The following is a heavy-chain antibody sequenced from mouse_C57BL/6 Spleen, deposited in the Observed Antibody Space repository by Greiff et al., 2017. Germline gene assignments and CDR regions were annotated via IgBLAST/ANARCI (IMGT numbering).Heavy chain of an antibody. CDR3: ASPISGTAAMDY. CDR2: IDPSDSYT. Sequence: QVQLQQPGAELVRPGTSVKLSCKASGYTFTSYWMHWVKQRPGQGLEWIGVIDPSDSYTNYNQKFKGKATLTVDTSSSTAYMQLSSLTSEDSAVYCCASPISGTAAMDYWGQGTSVTVSS. J-gene: IGHJ4*01. CDR1: GYTFTSYW. D-gene: IGHD4-1*01. V-gene: IGHV1-59*01.